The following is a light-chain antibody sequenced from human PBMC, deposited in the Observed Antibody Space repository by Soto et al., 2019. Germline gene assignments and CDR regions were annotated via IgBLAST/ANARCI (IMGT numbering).Light chain of an antibody. Sequence: QSALTQAASVSGSPGQSITISCTGTSSDVGGYNYVSWYQQHPGKAPKLVISDVSNRPSGVSYRFSGSKSGNTASLTISGLQPEDEADYYCSSYTRSNTGVFGGGTKLTVL. CDR3: SSYTRSNTGV. CDR1: SSDVGGYNY. J-gene: IGLJ3*02. V-gene: IGLV2-14*03. CDR2: DVS.